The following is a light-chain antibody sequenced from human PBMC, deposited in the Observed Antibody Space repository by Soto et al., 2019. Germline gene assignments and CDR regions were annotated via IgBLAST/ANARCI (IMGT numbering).Light chain of an antibody. CDR1: SSDIGGYNY. CDR2: DVS. Sequence: QSALTQPASVSGSPGQSITISCTGTSSDIGGYNYVSWYQQHPGKAPKLMIYDVSSRPSEVSNRFSGSKSGNTASLTISGLQAEDEADYYCSSYTPSSTPYVFGTGTKLTVL. CDR3: SSYTPSSTPYV. J-gene: IGLJ1*01. V-gene: IGLV2-14*03.